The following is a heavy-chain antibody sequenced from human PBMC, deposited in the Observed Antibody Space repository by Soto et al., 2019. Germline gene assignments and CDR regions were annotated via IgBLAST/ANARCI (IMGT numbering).Heavy chain of an antibody. CDR1: GGSISSGGYS. Sequence: SETLSLTCAVSGGSISSGGYSWSWIRQPPGKGLEWIGYIYHSGSTYYNPSLKSRVTISVDRSKNQFSLKLSSVTAADTAVYYCASLKLGYSTFDSWGQGTLVTVSS. J-gene: IGHJ5*01. D-gene: IGHD5-18*01. CDR3: ASLKLGYSTFDS. CDR2: IYHSGST. V-gene: IGHV4-30-2*01.